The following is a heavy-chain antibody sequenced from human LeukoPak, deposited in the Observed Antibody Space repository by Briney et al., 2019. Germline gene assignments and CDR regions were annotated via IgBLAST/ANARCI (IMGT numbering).Heavy chain of an antibody. J-gene: IGHJ4*02. CDR2: IYYSGST. D-gene: IGHD6-13*01. CDR3: ARDSRSSSWDYFDY. CDR1: GGSVSSGSYY. Sequence: SETLSLTCTVSGGSVSSGSYYWSWIRQPPGKGLEWIGYIYYSGSTNYNPSLKSRVTISVDTSKNQFSLNLSSVTAADTAVYYCARDSRSSSWDYFDYWGQGTLVTVSS. V-gene: IGHV4-61*01.